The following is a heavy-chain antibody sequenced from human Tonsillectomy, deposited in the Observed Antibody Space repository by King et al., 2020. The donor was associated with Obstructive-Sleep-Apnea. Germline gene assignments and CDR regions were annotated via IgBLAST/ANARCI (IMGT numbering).Heavy chain of an antibody. CDR2: IYHSGPT. V-gene: IGHV4-31*11. CDR1: GDSLTSGGYF. D-gene: IGHD4-17*01. Sequence: QLQESGPGLVRPSQTLSLICGVSGDSLTSGGYFWSWIRQHPDKGLEWIGSIYHSGPTYHTPSLRSRLFMSVDTSKNQFSLRLTSVTAADSAVYYCASNRDYGDYVDFWGQGTLVAVSS. J-gene: IGHJ4*02. CDR3: ASNRDYGDYVDF.